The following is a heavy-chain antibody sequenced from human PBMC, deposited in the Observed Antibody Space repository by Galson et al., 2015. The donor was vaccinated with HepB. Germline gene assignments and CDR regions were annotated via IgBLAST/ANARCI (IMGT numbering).Heavy chain of an antibody. Sequence: SLRLSCAASGFTFSSYWMHWVRQAPGKGLVWVSRINSDGSSTSYADSVKGRFTISRDNAKNTQYLQMNSLRAEDTAVYYCARDNVEAAPLDYWGQGTLVTVSS. CDR3: ARDNVEAAPLDY. D-gene: IGHD2-15*01. CDR1: GFTFSSYW. CDR2: INSDGSST. V-gene: IGHV3-74*01. J-gene: IGHJ4*02.